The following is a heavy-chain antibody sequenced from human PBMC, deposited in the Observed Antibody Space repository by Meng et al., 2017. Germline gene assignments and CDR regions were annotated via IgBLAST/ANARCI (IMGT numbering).Heavy chain of an antibody. J-gene: IGHJ4*02. Sequence: GESLKISCAASGFTFSSYWMSWVRQAPGKGLEWVANIKQDGSEKYYVDSVKGRFTISRDNAKNSLYLQMNSLRAEDTAVYYCAKESLGYYFDYWGQGTLVTVSS. CDR2: IKQDGSEK. D-gene: IGHD7-27*01. CDR3: AKESLGYYFDY. V-gene: IGHV3-7*01. CDR1: GFTFSSYW.